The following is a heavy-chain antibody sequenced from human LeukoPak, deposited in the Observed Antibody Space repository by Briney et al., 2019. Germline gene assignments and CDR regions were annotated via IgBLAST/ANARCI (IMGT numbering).Heavy chain of an antibody. CDR2: ISGSGGNT. CDR3: ASTNTFDY. V-gene: IGHV3-23*01. Sequence: GGSLRLSCAASGFTFSSYDMTWVRQAPGKGLEWVSTISGSGGNTYYADSVRGRFTISRDNSKNTLYMQMNSLRAEDTAVYYCASTNTFDYWGQGSQVTVSP. CDR1: GFTFSSYD. J-gene: IGHJ4*02.